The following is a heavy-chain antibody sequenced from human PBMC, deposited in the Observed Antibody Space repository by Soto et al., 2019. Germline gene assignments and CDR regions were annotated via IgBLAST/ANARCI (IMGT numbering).Heavy chain of an antibody. D-gene: IGHD2-15*01. CDR1: GFTFSSYW. Sequence: EVQLVESGGGLVQPGGSLRLSCAASGFTFSSYWMHWVRQAPGKGLVWVSRINSDGRSTSYADSVKGRFTTSRDNAKNTLYLQMNRLRAEDTAVYYCVRTSLVVAAATREDYWGQGTLVTVSS. CDR2: INSDGRST. J-gene: IGHJ4*02. V-gene: IGHV3-74*01. CDR3: VRTSLVVAAATREDY.